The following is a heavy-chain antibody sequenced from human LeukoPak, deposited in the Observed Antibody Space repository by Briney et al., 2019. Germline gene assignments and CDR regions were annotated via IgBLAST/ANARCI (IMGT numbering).Heavy chain of an antibody. Sequence: GGSLRLSCAASEFTVSSNYMNWVRQAPGEGLEWVSVISSGGSTSYTDSVKGRFTISRDNSKNSLYLQMNSLRAEDTAVYYCARGSGWIGASFWFDPWGQGTLVTVSS. CDR2: ISSGGST. CDR3: ARGSGWIGASFWFDP. CDR1: EFTVSSNY. J-gene: IGHJ5*02. V-gene: IGHV3-53*01. D-gene: IGHD6-19*01.